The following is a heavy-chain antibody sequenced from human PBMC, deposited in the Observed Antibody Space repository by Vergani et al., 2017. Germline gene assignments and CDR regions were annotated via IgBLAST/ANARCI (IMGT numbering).Heavy chain of an antibody. V-gene: IGHV3-11*05. J-gene: IGHJ6*03. Sequence: QVQLQQCGAGLLKPSETLSLTCAVYGGSFSGYYWSWIRQPPGKGLEWVSYISSSSSYTNYADSVKGRFTISRDNAKNSLYLQMNSLRAEDTAVYYCAKDRDYMDVWGKGTTVTVSS. CDR2: ISSSSSYT. CDR3: AKDRDYMDV. CDR1: GGSFSGYY.